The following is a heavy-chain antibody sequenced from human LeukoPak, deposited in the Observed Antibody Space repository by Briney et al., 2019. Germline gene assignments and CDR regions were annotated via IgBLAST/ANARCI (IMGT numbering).Heavy chain of an antibody. Sequence: GGSLRLSCAASGFTFSSYEMNWVRQAPGKGLEWVSYISSSGSTIYYADSVKGRFTISRDNAKNSLYLQMNSLRAEDTAVYYCARDRRYFDWLLYPDAFDIWGQGTMVTVSS. J-gene: IGHJ3*02. V-gene: IGHV3-48*03. CDR3: ARDRRYFDWLLYPDAFDI. D-gene: IGHD3-9*01. CDR1: GFTFSSYE. CDR2: ISSSGSTI.